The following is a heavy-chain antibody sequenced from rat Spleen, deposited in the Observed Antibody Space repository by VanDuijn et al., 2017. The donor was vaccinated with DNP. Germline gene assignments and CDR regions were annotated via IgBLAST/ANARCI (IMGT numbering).Heavy chain of an antibody. V-gene: IGHV5-7*01. D-gene: IGHD1-11*01. CDR1: GFTFTDYN. CDR2: ISYDDSSS. CDR3: IRQELRRLYWFAY. J-gene: IGHJ3*01. Sequence: EVQLVESGGGLVQPGRSLKLSCEASGFTFTDYNMAWVRQVPTRGLEWVATISYDDSSSYYRDSVKGRFTISRDNAKRTVYLQMGSLRSEDTATYYCIRQELRRLYWFAYWGQGTLVTVSS.